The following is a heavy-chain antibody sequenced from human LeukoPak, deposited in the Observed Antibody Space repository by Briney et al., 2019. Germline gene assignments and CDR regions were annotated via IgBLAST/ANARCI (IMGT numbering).Heavy chain of an antibody. CDR2: INHSGST. CDR1: GGSFSGYY. CDR3: ARGLPRSCSGGSCYSNWFDP. J-gene: IGHJ5*02. Sequence: PSETLSLTCAVYGGSFSGYYWSWIRQPPGKGLEWIGEINHSGSTNYNPSLKSRVTISVDTSKNQFSLKLSSVTAADTAVYYCARGLPRSCSGGSCYSNWFDPWGQGTLVTVPS. D-gene: IGHD2-15*01. V-gene: IGHV4-34*01.